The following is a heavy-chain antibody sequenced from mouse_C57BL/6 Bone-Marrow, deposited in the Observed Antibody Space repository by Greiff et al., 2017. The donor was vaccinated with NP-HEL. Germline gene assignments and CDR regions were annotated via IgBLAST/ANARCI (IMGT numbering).Heavy chain of an antibody. D-gene: IGHD2-5*01. J-gene: IGHJ2*01. Sequence: EVKLEESGPGLVKPSQSLSLTCSVTGYSITSGYYWNWIRQFPGNKLEWMGYISYDGSNNYNPSLKNRISITRDTSKNQFFLKLNSVTTEDTATYYCARRGDYSNYFDYWGQGTTLTVSS. CDR2: ISYDGSN. CDR1: GYSITSGYY. V-gene: IGHV3-6*01. CDR3: ARRGDYSNYFDY.